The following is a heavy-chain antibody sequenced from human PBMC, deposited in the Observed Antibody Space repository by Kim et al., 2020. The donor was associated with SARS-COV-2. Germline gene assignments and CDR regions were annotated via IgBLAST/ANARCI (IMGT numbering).Heavy chain of an antibody. Sequence: GGSLRLSCAASGFTFSSYWMHWVRQGPGKGLVWVSRISNDETTINYADSVKGRFTISKDNAENTLYLQMSSLRAEDTAVYYCARGTIAAPGLDYWGQGAL. CDR1: GFTFSSYW. D-gene: IGHD6-13*01. J-gene: IGHJ4*02. V-gene: IGHV3-74*01. CDR3: ARGTIAAPGLDY. CDR2: ISNDETTI.